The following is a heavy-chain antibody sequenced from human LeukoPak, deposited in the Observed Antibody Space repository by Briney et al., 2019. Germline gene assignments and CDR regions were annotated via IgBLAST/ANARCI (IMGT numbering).Heavy chain of an antibody. CDR1: GYTFTGYY. J-gene: IGHJ5*02. V-gene: IGHV1-2*02. CDR3: ARNFDMKGFDP. Sequence: SVKVSCKASGYTFTGYYMNWVRQAPGQGLEWMGWINSDSGFTKYAQKFQGRVTMTRDTSITTVYMDLTRLTSDDTAVYYCARNFDMKGFDPWGQGTLVTVSS. D-gene: IGHD3-9*01. CDR2: INSDSGFT.